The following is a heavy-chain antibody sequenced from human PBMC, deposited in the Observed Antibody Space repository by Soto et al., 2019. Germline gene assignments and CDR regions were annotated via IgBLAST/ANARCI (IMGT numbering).Heavy chain of an antibody. Sequence: EVLLVESGGGLVQPGGSLKLSCEASGFVFKDSSIHWVRQASGKGLEWVGRIRDRAYNYATAYAASVKGRFTIYRDDSNNKAYLQMDSLKTEDTAIYYCTRLISAAQDYWGQGTLVNVSS. CDR1: GFVFKDSS. V-gene: IGHV3-73*01. CDR2: IRDRAYNYAT. D-gene: IGHD3-10*01. CDR3: TRLISAAQDY. J-gene: IGHJ4*02.